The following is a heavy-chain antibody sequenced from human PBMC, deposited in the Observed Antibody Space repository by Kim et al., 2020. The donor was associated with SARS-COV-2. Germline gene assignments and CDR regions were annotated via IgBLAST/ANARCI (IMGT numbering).Heavy chain of an antibody. Sequence: GGSLRLSCAASGFTFSSYGMHWVRQAPGKGLEWVAFIWYGRSNKYYADSVKGRFTISRDNSKNTLYLQMNSLRAEDTAVYYCAKAVVRGVYYYYGMDVWGPGTPVTVS. J-gene: IGHJ6*02. D-gene: IGHD3-10*01. CDR3: AKAVVRGVYYYYGMDV. CDR2: IWYGRSNK. CDR1: GFTFSSYG. V-gene: IGHV3-33*08.